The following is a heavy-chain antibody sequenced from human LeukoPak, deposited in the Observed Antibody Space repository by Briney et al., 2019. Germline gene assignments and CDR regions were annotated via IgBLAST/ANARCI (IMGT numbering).Heavy chain of an antibody. CDR2: IYPADSDT. D-gene: IGHD3-10*01. V-gene: IGHV5-51*01. Sequence: GESLKISCQVSGYIFTHYWIGWVRQMPGNGLESMGIIYPADSDTTYSPSFQGQVTISADKSISTVYLQWSSLKASDTAMYYCARQSRDGSKTRGYYFDYWGQGTLSPSP. CDR3: ARQSRDGSKTRGYYFDY. CDR1: GYIFTHYW. J-gene: IGHJ4*02.